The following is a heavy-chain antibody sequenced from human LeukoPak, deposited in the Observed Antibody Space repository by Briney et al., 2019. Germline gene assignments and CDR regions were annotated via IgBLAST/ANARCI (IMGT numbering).Heavy chain of an antibody. CDR2: IYYSGST. J-gene: IGHJ4*02. CDR1: GGSISSGGYY. V-gene: IGHV4-31*03. D-gene: IGHD1-26*01. Sequence: SETLSLTCTVSGGSISSGGYYWSWIRQHPGKGLEWIGYIYYSGSTYYNPSLKSRVTISVDTSKNQFSLKLSSVTAADTAVYYCARGRGELPDYWGQGTLVTVSS. CDR3: ARGRGELPDY.